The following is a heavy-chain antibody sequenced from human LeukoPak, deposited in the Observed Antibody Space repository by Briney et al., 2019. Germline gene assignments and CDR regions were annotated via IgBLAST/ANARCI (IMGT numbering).Heavy chain of an antibody. J-gene: IGHJ4*02. D-gene: IGHD6-13*01. CDR1: GYSFTSYW. CDR2: IYPGDSDT. CDR3: ARRMLIGRSSNPPDY. V-gene: IGHV5-51*01. Sequence: GASLKISCKGSGYSFTSYWIGWERQMPGKGLEWMGIIYPGDSDTRYSPSFQGQVTISADKSISTAYLQWSSLKASDTAMYYCARRMLIGRSSNPPDYWGQGTLVTVSS.